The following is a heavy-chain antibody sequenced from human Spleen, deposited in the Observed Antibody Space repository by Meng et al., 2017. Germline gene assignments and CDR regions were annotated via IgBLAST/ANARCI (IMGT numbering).Heavy chain of an antibody. CDR2: MKSNVDGGTV. Sequence: GESLKISCAASGFTFSNAWMTWVRQAPGKGLEWIGRMKSNVDGGTVDYATAVKGRFFISRDDSENTFYLQMNSLKTEDTAVYYGSGNVDYWGHGTLVTVSS. J-gene: IGHJ4*01. V-gene: IGHV3-15*01. CDR3: SGNVDY. CDR1: GFTFSNAW.